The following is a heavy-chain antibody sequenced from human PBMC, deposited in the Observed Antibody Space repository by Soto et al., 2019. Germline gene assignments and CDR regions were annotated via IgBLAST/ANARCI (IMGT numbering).Heavy chain of an antibody. V-gene: IGHV1-69*01. Sequence: QVQLVQSEAEVKKPGSSVKVSCKASGGTFSTFVISWVRQAPGQGLEWVGGIVPLLRKADYAQKFQDRVTIIADESTGTAYMEMSSLRSVDTAMYYCASRVKDGMDGAAEFWGLGTQVTVSS. CDR2: IVPLLRKA. CDR3: ASRVKDGMDGAAEF. CDR1: GGTFSTFV. J-gene: IGHJ4*02. D-gene: IGHD3-10*01.